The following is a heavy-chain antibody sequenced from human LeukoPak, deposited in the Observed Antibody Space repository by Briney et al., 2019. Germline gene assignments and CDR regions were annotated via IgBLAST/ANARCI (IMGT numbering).Heavy chain of an antibody. V-gene: IGHV4-59*01. Sequence: SETLSLTCTVSGGSISSYYWSWIREPPGKGLEWIGYIYYSGSTNYNPSLKSRVTISVDTSKNQFSLKLSSVTAADTAVYYCARGLYGSGSRYYFDYWGQGTLVTVSS. CDR3: ARGLYGSGSRYYFDY. J-gene: IGHJ4*02. CDR2: IYYSGST. D-gene: IGHD3-10*01. CDR1: GGSISSYY.